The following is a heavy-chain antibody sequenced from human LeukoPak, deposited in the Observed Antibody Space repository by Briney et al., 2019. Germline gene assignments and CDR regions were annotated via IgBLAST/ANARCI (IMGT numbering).Heavy chain of an antibody. CDR2: INPNSGGT. Sequence: ASVKVSCKASGYTFTGYYMHWVRQAPGQGLEWMGWINPNSGGTNYAQKFQGRVTMTRDTSISTAYMELSRLRSDDTAVYYCARYSSSSGSYYYYYYMDVWGKGTTVTVSS. J-gene: IGHJ6*03. V-gene: IGHV1-2*02. CDR3: ARYSSSSGSYYYYYYMDV. D-gene: IGHD6-6*01. CDR1: GYTFTGYY.